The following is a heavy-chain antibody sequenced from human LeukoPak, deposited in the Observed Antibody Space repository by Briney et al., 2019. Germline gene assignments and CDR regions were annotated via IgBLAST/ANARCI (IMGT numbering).Heavy chain of an antibody. Sequence: SETLSLTCSVSGDLFTNLPQYWAWIRQPAGTGLEYIGSIYTSAKIYYTPSLQTRVTISAAMSKTQFSLKVFSLTAAATAVYYCARGVSTRDSHSWLDSWGQGTLVTVSS. CDR2: IYTSAKI. V-gene: IGHV4-39*07. CDR3: ARGVSTRDSHSWLDS. D-gene: IGHD2-21*01. J-gene: IGHJ5*01. CDR1: GDLFTNLPQY.